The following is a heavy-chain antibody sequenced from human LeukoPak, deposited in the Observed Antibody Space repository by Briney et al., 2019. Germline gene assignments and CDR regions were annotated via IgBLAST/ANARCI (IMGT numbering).Heavy chain of an antibody. CDR3: ARGSTFGGVISDF. Sequence: PGGSLRLSCAASGFTFSNFEMKWVRQIPGKGLEWLSFITRSSRIIYYGDSGKGRFTISSDNANNSLHLQMNSLTVEDTGIYFCARGSTFGGVISDFWGQGTLVTVSS. V-gene: IGHV3-48*03. CDR2: ITRSSRII. CDR1: GFTFSNFE. D-gene: IGHD3-16*02. J-gene: IGHJ4*02.